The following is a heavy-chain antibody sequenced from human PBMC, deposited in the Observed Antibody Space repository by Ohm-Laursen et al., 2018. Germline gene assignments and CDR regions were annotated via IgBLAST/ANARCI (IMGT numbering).Heavy chain of an antibody. CDR1: GFTFTSSA. D-gene: IGHD3-3*01. CDR3: VKHLPEPTNKVLRFYGWLPGAYGMDV. Sequence: SLSLSCTASGFTFTSSAMSWVRQALGKGLEWVSGINANGDKTYTSDSVKGRFTISRDNSKKTLFLQINSLRDEDTALYYCVKHLPEPTNKVLRFYGWLPGAYGMDVWGQGTTVTVSS. CDR2: INANGDKT. V-gene: IGHV3-23*01. J-gene: IGHJ6*02.